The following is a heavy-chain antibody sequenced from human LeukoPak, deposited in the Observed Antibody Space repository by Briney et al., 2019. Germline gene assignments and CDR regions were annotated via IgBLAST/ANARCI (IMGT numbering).Heavy chain of an antibody. V-gene: IGHV5-10-1*01. D-gene: IGHD4-17*01. Sequence: SGESLKISCKGSGYSFTSYWISWVRQMPGKGLEWMGRIDPSDSYTNYSPSFQGHVTISADKSISTAYLQWSSLKASDTAMYYCAGPGAYGDYDESMGYWGQGTLVTVSS. CDR2: IDPSDSYT. J-gene: IGHJ4*02. CDR3: AGPGAYGDYDESMGY. CDR1: GYSFTSYW.